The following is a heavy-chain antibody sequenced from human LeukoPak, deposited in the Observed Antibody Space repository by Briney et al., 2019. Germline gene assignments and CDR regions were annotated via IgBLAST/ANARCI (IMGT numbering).Heavy chain of an antibody. V-gene: IGHV4-34*01. CDR3: ARDVSSEGP. CDR2: INHSGST. CDR1: GGSFSGYY. J-gene: IGHJ5*02. Sequence: SETLSLTCAVYGGSFSGYYWSWIRQPPGKGLEWIGEINHSGSTNYNPSLKSRVTISVDTSKNQFSLKLSSVAAADTAVYYCARDVSSEGPWGQGTLVTVSS. D-gene: IGHD6-19*01.